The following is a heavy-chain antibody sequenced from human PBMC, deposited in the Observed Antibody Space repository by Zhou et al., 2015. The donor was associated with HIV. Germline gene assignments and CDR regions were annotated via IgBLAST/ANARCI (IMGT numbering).Heavy chain of an antibody. J-gene: IGHJ4*02. CDR2: ISSDNGDT. Sequence: QVQLVQSGAEVKKPGASVKVSCRASGSGYTFTTYDISWVRQAPGQGLEWMGWISSDNGDTNYAQKLQGRVTMTTDTSTSTAYMELRSLRSDDTAVYYCARGLDYYDSGGYFPYYFDYWGQGTLVTVSS. CDR1: GSGYTFTTYD. D-gene: IGHD3-22*01. CDR3: ARGLDYYDSGGYFPYYFDY. V-gene: IGHV1-18*01.